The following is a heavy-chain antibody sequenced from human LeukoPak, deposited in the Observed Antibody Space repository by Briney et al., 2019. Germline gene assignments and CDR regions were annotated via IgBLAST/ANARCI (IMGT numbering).Heavy chain of an antibody. CDR2: INPNSGGT. V-gene: IGHV1-2*02. CDR3: ARAVVTSPRSAFDI. J-gene: IGHJ3*02. Sequence: ASVKVSCKASGYTFTGYYMHWVRQAPGQGLEWMGWINPNSGGTNYAQKFQGRVTMTRDMSTSTVYMELSSLRSEDTAVYYCARAVVTSPRSAFDIWGQGTMVTVSS. D-gene: IGHD4-23*01. CDR1: GYTFTGYY.